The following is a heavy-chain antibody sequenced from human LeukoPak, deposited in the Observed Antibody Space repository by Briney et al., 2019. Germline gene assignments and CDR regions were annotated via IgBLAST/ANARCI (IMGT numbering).Heavy chain of an antibody. J-gene: IGHJ6*02. CDR3: ARDGIGGMDV. CDR1: GFSFGSFE. D-gene: IGHD1-14*01. Sequence: GGSLRLSCAASGFSFGSFEMNWVRQVPGKGLEWVSYISSSGSTIDYADSVKGRFTISRDNAKNSLYLQMNSLRAEDTAVYYCARDGIGGMDVWGQGTTVTVSS. CDR2: ISSSGSTI. V-gene: IGHV3-48*03.